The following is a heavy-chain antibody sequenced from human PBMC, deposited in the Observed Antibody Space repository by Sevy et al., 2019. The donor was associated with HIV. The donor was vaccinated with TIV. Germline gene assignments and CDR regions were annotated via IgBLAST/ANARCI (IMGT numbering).Heavy chain of an antibody. CDR2: ISSSSSYI. CDR1: GFTFSSYS. Sequence: GSLRLSCAASGFTFSSYSMNWVRQAPGKGLEWVSSISSSSSYIYYADSVKGRFTISRDNAKNSLYLQMNSLRAEDTAVYYCARDPEMATIRVLWNYFDYWGQGTLVTVSS. D-gene: IGHD5-12*01. V-gene: IGHV3-21*01. J-gene: IGHJ4*02. CDR3: ARDPEMATIRVLWNYFDY.